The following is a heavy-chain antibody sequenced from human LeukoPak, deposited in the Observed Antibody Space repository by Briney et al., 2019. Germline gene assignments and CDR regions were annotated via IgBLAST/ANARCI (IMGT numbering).Heavy chain of an antibody. CDR3: VRDRGRGYNYDSGDFDF. CDR2: INPNTGGT. J-gene: IGHJ4*02. Sequence: GASVKVSCKASGYSFTGYYMHRVRQAPGQGLEWMGWINPNTGGTNYAQKFQGRVTMTRDTSITTAYMELTWLGSDDTAVYYCVRDRGRGYNYDSGDFDFWGQGTLVTVSS. D-gene: IGHD3-22*01. V-gene: IGHV1-2*02. CDR1: GYSFTGYY.